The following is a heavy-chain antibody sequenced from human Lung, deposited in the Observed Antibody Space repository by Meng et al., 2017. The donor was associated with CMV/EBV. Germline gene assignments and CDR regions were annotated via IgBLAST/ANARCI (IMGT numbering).Heavy chain of an antibody. CDR2: TNRDGSST. Sequence: EVELVVDGGGLCHPWDSIRRSCAAPGFTFNSHWVRCVRQAPGKGLVWVSRTNRDGSSTSYADSVKGRFTISRDNAKSTLYLQMNSLRAEDTAVYYCARGVGESLGWEMGYWGQGTLVTVSS. D-gene: IGHD1-26*01. J-gene: IGHJ4*02. CDR1: GFTFNSHW. CDR3: ARGVGESLGWEMGY. V-gene: IGHV3-74*01.